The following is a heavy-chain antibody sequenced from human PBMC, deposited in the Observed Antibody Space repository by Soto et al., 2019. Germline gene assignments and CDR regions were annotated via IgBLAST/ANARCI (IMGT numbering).Heavy chain of an antibody. D-gene: IGHD1-26*01. V-gene: IGHV3-48*03. J-gene: IGHJ2*01. Sequence: GGSLRVSCADSGFTFSRYEMNWVRQAPGKGLEWVSYISSSSSTLYYADSVKGRFTISRDNAKNSLYLQMNSLRAEDTAVYYCARGGSGSYFWYFDLWGRGTLVPVSS. CDR1: GFTFSRYE. CDR2: ISSSSSTL. CDR3: ARGGSGSYFWYFDL.